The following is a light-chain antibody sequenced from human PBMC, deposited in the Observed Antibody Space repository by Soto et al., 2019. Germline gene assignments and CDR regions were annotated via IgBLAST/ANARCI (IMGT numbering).Light chain of an antibody. CDR1: SSDVGGYNY. J-gene: IGLJ1*01. Sequence: QSALTQPASVSGSPGQSITISCTGTSSDVGGYNYVSWYQQHPGKAPKLMIYEVSNRPSGISNRFSSSMSGNTATLIISGFQAEDEAAYYCSSYTGSSTPYVFGTGTQLTVL. V-gene: IGLV2-14*01. CDR3: SSYTGSSTPYV. CDR2: EVS.